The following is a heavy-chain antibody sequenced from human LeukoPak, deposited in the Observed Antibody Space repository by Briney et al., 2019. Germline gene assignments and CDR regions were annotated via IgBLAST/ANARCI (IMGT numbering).Heavy chain of an antibody. D-gene: IGHD3-22*01. CDR1: GGSISSYY. CDR3: ARDLGYGSSGYYL. Sequence: SETLSLTCTVSGGSISSYYWSWIRQPPGKGLEWIGYIYYSGSTNYNPSLKSRVTISVDTSKNQFSLKLSSVTAADTAVYYCARDLGYGSSGYYLWGQGTLVTVSS. CDR2: IYYSGST. V-gene: IGHV4-59*01. J-gene: IGHJ4*02.